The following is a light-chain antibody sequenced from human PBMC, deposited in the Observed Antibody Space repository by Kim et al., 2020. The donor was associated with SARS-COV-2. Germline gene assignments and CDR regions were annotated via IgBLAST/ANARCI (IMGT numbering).Light chain of an antibody. CDR2: DVS. CDR3: SSYASRRINV. Sequence: GQSITISCTATSSDVGDYNFVSWYQHHPGKAPKLILYDVSYRPSGVANRFSGSKSGNTASLTISGLQAEDDGDYYCSSYASRRINVFGTGTKVTVL. CDR1: SSDVGDYNF. V-gene: IGLV2-14*03. J-gene: IGLJ1*01.